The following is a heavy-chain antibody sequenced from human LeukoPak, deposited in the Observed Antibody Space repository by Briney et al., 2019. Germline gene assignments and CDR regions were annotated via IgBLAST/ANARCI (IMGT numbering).Heavy chain of an antibody. Sequence: SQTPSLTCVISGDSVSSNSVAWNWIRQSPSRGFEWLGRTFYRSQWFSEYAGSVKSRIIINPDTAKNHFSLQLSSVTPDDTAVYYCARGTGDTSGTYYFDNWGQGTPVTVSS. D-gene: IGHD1-1*01. CDR3: ARGTGDTSGTYYFDN. CDR1: GDSVSSNSVA. CDR2: TFYRSQWFS. V-gene: IGHV6-1*01. J-gene: IGHJ4*02.